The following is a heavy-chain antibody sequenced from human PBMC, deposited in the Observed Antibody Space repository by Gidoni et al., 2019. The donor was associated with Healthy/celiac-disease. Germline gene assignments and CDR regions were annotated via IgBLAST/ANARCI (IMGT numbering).Heavy chain of an antibody. Sequence: QVQLVWSGAELKKPVASVKVSCKHSGYTFTSDGISWERQAPGQGLEWMGWIRAYNGNTNHAQKRQGRVTMTTDTYTSTPNMRLRSLRSDDTAVYYCARVQEEQTPDYWGQGTLVTVSS. CDR3: ARVQEEQTPDY. CDR2: IRAYNGNT. J-gene: IGHJ4*02. CDR1: GYTFTSDG. D-gene: IGHD1-1*01. V-gene: IGHV1-18*04.